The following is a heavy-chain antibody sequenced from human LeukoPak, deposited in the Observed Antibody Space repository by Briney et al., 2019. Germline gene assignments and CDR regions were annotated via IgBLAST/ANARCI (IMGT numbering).Heavy chain of an antibody. CDR2: ISSSSDYT. Sequence: PGGSLRLSCVASGFTFSDYYMSWFRQAPAKGLEWVSYISSSSDYTNYADSVRGRFTISRDNAKNSLYLQMNSLRAGDTAVYYCARPPYSSSWDPGWFDPWGQGTLITVSS. CDR1: GFTFSDYY. J-gene: IGHJ5*02. CDR3: ARPPYSSSWDPGWFDP. V-gene: IGHV3-11*06. D-gene: IGHD6-13*01.